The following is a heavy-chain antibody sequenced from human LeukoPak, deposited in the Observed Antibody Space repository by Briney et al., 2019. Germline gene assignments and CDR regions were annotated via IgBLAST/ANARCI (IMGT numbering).Heavy chain of an antibody. CDR2: IYYSGST. Sequence: SETLSLTCTVSGGSISSGDYYWSWIRQPPGKGLEWIGYIYYSGSTNYNPSLKSRVTVSVDTSKNQFSLKLSSVTAADTAVYYCARDSDAFDIWGQGTMVTVSS. CDR1: GGSISSGDYY. D-gene: IGHD2-21*02. V-gene: IGHV4-61*08. CDR3: ARDSDAFDI. J-gene: IGHJ3*02.